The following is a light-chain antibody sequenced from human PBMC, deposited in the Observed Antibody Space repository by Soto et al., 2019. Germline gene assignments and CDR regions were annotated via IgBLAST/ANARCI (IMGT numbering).Light chain of an antibody. Sequence: QPVLTQSPSASASLGASVKLTCTLSSGHSNYAIAWHQQQPEKGPRYLMMVNSEGNYNKGDGIPDRFSGSSSGAERYLTISSLQSEDEADYYCQTWGTGIQVFGGGTKLTVL. CDR2: VNSEGNY. J-gene: IGLJ3*02. V-gene: IGLV4-69*01. CDR1: SGHSNYA. CDR3: QTWGTGIQV.